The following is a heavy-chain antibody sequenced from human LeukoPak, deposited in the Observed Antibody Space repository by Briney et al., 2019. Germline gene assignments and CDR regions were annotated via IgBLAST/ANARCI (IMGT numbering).Heavy chain of an antibody. D-gene: IGHD3-3*01. CDR1: GFTVSSNY. Sequence: PGGSLRLSCAASGFTVSSNYMSWVRQAPGKGLEWVSVIYSGGGSTYYADSAKGRFTISRDNSKNTLYLQMNSLRAEDTAVYYCARNLDFWSAYRSAFDIWGQGTMVTVSS. J-gene: IGHJ3*02. CDR3: ARNLDFWSAYRSAFDI. CDR2: IYSGGGST. V-gene: IGHV3-66*01.